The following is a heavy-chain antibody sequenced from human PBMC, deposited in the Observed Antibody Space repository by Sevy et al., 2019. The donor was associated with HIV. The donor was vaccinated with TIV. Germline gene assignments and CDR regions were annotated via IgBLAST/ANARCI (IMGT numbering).Heavy chain of an antibody. CDR3: ARAPSRASA. D-gene: IGHD6-25*01. Sequence: SETLSLTCAVYGGSFSGYYWSWIRQPPGKGLEWIGEINHSGGTNYNPSLKSRVTISVDTSKNQFSLKLSSVTAADTAVYYCARAPSRASAWGQGTLVTVSS. V-gene: IGHV4-34*01. CDR2: INHSGGT. CDR1: GGSFSGYY. J-gene: IGHJ4*02.